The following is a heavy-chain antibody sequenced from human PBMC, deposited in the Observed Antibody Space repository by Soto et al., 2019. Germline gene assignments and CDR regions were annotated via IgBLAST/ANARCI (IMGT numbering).Heavy chain of an antibody. Sequence: EVQLLESGGGLVQPGGSLRLSCAASGFTFSSYAMSWVRQAPGKGLEWVSAISGSGGSTYYADSVKGRFTISRDNSKNTLYLQMNSLRAEDTAVYYCAKLPSSTYYDFWSGQSRSDYWGQGTLVTVSS. CDR3: AKLPSSTYYDFWSGQSRSDY. CDR1: GFTFSSYA. V-gene: IGHV3-23*01. CDR2: ISGSGGST. J-gene: IGHJ4*02. D-gene: IGHD3-3*01.